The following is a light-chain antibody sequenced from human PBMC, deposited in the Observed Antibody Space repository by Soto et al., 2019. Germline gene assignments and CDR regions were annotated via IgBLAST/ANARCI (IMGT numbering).Light chain of an antibody. Sequence: EIVLTQSPVTLSLSPGERATLSCMASQTVSSYVAWYQQKPGQAPRLLIYEAFNRATGIPARFSGSGSGADFTLTISSLEPEDFALYYCQEHINWPLTFGGGTNVDIK. CDR2: EAF. V-gene: IGKV3-11*01. CDR1: QTVSSY. CDR3: QEHINWPLT. J-gene: IGKJ4*01.